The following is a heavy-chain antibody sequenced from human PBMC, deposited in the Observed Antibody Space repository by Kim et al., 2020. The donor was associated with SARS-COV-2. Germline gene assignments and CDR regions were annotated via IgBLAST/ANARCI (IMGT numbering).Heavy chain of an antibody. J-gene: IGHJ4*02. D-gene: IGHD3-10*01. CDR3: ARVVRGGNTLDY. CDR1: GFTFSDYY. CDR2: IGSSGSPT. Sequence: GGSLRLSCAASGFTFSDYYMSWIRQVPGKGLEWASYIGSSGSPTYYADSVKGRFTGSRDNTKKSLFLQMSSLRAEDTAVYYCARVVRGGNTLDYWCQGTL. V-gene: IGHV3-11*01.